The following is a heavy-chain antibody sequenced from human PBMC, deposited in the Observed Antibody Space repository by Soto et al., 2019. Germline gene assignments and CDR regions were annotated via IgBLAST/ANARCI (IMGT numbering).Heavy chain of an antibody. CDR3: AKSGGEYYFDY. CDR1: GFTFDDYS. Sequence: GGSLRLSCAASGFTFDDYSMHWVRQTPGKGLEWISLIFWDGGTAYYADSVKGRFTTSRDNSKNTLYLQLNSLRSDDTALYYCAKSGGEYYFDYWGQGTLVTVSS. V-gene: IGHV3-43*01. D-gene: IGHD2-21*01. CDR2: IFWDGGTA. J-gene: IGHJ4*02.